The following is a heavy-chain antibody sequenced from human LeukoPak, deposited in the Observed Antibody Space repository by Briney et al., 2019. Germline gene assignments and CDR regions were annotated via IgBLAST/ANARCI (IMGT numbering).Heavy chain of an antibody. CDR2: LSAYNGNT. CDR1: GYTVTRYG. J-gene: IGHJ4*02. Sequence: ASVKVSCKASGYTVTRYGISWVRQAPGQGLEWMGWLSAYNGNTNYAQKLQGRVTMTTDTSTSTAYMELRSLRSDDTAVYYCARSFRGQWLVRYYFDYWGQATLVTVSS. CDR3: ARSFRGQWLVRYYFDY. V-gene: IGHV1-18*04. D-gene: IGHD6-19*01.